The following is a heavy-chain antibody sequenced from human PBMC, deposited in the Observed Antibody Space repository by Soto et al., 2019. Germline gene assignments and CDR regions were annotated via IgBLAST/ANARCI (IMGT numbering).Heavy chain of an antibody. CDR2: VSYDGNNK. D-gene: IGHD6-13*01. V-gene: IGHV3-30*18. Sequence: QVHLVESGGGVVQPGTSLRLSCAPSGFTFSSYGMYWVRQAPGKGLEWVAVVSYDGNNKYYADSVKGRFTISRDNAKNXLYLQMNSLRAEDTAVYYCAKDLGQQLVLNYGMDVWGQGTTVTVPS. CDR1: GFTFSSYG. CDR3: AKDLGQQLVLNYGMDV. J-gene: IGHJ6*02.